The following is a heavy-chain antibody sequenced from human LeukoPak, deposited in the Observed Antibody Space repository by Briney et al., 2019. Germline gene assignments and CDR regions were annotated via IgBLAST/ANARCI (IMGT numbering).Heavy chain of an antibody. CDR1: GGSFSGYY. V-gene: IGHV4-34*01. D-gene: IGHD3-22*01. CDR3: ARDGGHYYDSSGYFPGEGGYFDY. J-gene: IGHJ4*02. CDR2: INHSGST. Sequence: SETLSLTCAVYGGSFSGYYWSWIRQPPGKGLEWIGEINHSGSTNYNPSLKSRVTISVDTSKNQFSLKLSSVTAADTAVYYCARDGGHYYDSSGYFPGEGGYFDYWGQGTLVTVSS.